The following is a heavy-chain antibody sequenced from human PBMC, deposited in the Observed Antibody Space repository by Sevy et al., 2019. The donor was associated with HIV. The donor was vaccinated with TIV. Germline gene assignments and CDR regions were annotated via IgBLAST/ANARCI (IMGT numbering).Heavy chain of an antibody. CDR2: IKQDGSDK. D-gene: IGHD1-26*01. CDR1: GFTLSSYW. V-gene: IGHV3-7*01. CDR3: ARDLYSGSYYENY. Sequence: GGSLRLSCAASGFTLSSYWMSWVRQAPGKGLEWVANIKQDGSDKYYVDSVKGRFTISRDNAKNSLYLQMNSLRAADTSVYYCARDLYSGSYYENYWGQGTLVTVSS. J-gene: IGHJ4*02.